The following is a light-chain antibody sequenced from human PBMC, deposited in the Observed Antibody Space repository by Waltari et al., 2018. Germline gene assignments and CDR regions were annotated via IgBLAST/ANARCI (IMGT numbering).Light chain of an antibody. CDR3: AALDDSLNGWV. Sequence: HSVLTQPPSASGTPGQRVTISCSGSSSNIGGNTVNWYQQLPGTAPKLLIHNNNQRPAGVPDRLSGSKSATSASLAISGLQSEDEADYYCAALDDSLNGWVFGGGTKLTVL. CDR1: SSNIGGNT. J-gene: IGLJ3*02. V-gene: IGLV1-44*01. CDR2: NNN.